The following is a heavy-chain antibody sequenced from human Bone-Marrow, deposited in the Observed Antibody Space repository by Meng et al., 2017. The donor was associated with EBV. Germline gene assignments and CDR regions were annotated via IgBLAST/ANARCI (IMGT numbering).Heavy chain of an antibody. CDR1: GYTFTDYY. Sequence: QEQLVQSGAEVKKPGASVKVSCTASGYTFTDYYMNWVRLAPGQGPEWMGRINPKSGATNYAQKFQGRVTMTRATSIDTVYMELTSLRSDDTAVYYCARERGSRYYWLDPWGQGTLVTVSS. CDR2: INPKSGAT. CDR3: ARERGSRYYWLDP. D-gene: IGHD2-15*01. J-gene: IGHJ5*02. V-gene: IGHV1-2*06.